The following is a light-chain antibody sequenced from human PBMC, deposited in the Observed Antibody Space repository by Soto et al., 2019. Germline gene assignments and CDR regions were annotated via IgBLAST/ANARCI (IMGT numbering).Light chain of an antibody. CDR1: QTITSD. J-gene: IGKJ1*01. V-gene: IGKV1-39*01. CDR3: QQTYSTPGWT. Sequence: DIQITQSPSSLSASVGDRVTITCRASQTITSDLNWYQQKPGKAPKLLIYAASNLQSGVPSRFSGSGSGTDFTFTISSLQPEDFATYYCQQTYSTPGWTFGQGTKVDIK. CDR2: AAS.